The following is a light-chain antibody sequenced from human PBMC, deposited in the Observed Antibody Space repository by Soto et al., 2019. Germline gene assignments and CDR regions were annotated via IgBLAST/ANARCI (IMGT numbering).Light chain of an antibody. CDR3: CSYAGSYV. CDR1: SSDVGGYNY. Sequence: ALTQPASVSGSPGQSITISCAGTSSDVGGYNYVSWYQQHPGKAPKLMIYDVSKRPSGVPDRFSGSKSGNTASLTISGLQAEDEADYYCCSYAGSYVFGTGTKVTVL. CDR2: DVS. V-gene: IGLV2-11*01. J-gene: IGLJ1*01.